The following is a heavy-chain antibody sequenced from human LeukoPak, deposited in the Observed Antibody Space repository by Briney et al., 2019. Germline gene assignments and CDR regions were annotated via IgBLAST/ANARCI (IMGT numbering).Heavy chain of an antibody. CDR3: ARAGRYFDWLLSSSNWFDP. D-gene: IGHD3-9*01. Sequence: ASVKVSCKASGYTFTSYAISWVRQAPGQGLEWMGWISAYNGNTNYAQKLQGRVTMTTDTSTSTAYMELRSLRSDDTAVYYCARAGRYFDWLLSSSNWFDPWGQGTLVTVPS. CDR1: GYTFTSYA. J-gene: IGHJ5*02. V-gene: IGHV1-18*01. CDR2: ISAYNGNT.